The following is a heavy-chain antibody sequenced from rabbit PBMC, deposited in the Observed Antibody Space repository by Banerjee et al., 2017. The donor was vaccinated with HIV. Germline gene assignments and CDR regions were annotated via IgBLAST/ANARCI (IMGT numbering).Heavy chain of an antibody. D-gene: IGHD1-1*01. CDR1: GIDFSDYAY. CDR3: ARDLGGVIGWNFGL. CDR2: VYTSSGAT. V-gene: IGHV1S43*01. Sequence: QQHLEESGGGLVKPGGTLTLTCNASGIDFSDYAYMCWVRQAPGKGLELIACVYTSSGATWYASWVNGRFTISRTSSTTVALQMTSLTAADTATYFCARDLGGVIGWNFGLWGQGTLVTVS. J-gene: IGHJ3*01.